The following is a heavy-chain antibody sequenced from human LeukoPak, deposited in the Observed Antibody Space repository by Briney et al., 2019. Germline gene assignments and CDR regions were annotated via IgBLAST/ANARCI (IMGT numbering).Heavy chain of an antibody. D-gene: IGHD6-19*01. CDR2: ISGSGANT. V-gene: IGHV3-23*01. Sequence: GGSLRLSCAASGFTFTSYAISWVRQAPGRGLEWVSNISGSGANTYYADSVKGRFTISRDNSKNTLYLQMNSLRAEDTALYYCAKVPPESSRWSVLFAYWGQGTLVTPSS. CDR3: AKVPPESSRWSVLFAY. J-gene: IGHJ4*02. CDR1: GFTFTSYA.